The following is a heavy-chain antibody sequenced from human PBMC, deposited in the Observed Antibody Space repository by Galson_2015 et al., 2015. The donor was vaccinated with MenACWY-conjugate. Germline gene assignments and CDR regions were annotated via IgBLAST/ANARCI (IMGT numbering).Heavy chain of an antibody. CDR2: IKNDGSET. Sequence: SLRLSCAASGFTFSTYWMSWVRQAPGKGLEWVANIKNDGSETNYVDSVKGRFTISRDNGKNSLYLYMNSLRADDTAVYYCARDPYCTSSGCRGCCFDPGGHALLVPVTS. V-gene: IGHV3-7*03. CDR1: GFTFSTYW. D-gene: IGHD2-8*02. J-gene: IGHJ5*02. CDR3: ARDPYCTSSGCRGCCFDP.